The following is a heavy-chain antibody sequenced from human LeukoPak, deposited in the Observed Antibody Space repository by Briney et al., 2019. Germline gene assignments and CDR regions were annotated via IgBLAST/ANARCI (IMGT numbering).Heavy chain of an antibody. V-gene: IGHV3-53*01. J-gene: IGHJ4*02. CDR2: IYSGGST. D-gene: IGHD3-10*01. CDR3: AKCRGVGELLAL. CDR1: GFTVSSNY. Sequence: GGSLRLSCAASGFTVSSNYMSWVRQAPGKGLEWVSVIYSGGSTYYADSVKGRFTISRDNSKNTLYLQLNSLRAEDTAVYYCAKCRGVGELLALWGQGTLVTVSS.